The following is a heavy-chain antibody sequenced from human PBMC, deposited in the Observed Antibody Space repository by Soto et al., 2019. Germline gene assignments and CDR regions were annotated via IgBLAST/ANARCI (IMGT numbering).Heavy chain of an antibody. CDR1: GVTFTNYA. D-gene: IGHD5-18*01. Sequence: QVQLVESGGGVVQPGMSLRLSCAASGVTFTNYAMHWVRQAPGKGLEWVADISYHGTEKGYADSVKGRFSISRDNSKNTVYVQMSSLRPEDTSVYYWEKDIGGVDTGNYGMDVWGQGPTVIVSS. J-gene: IGHJ6*02. CDR2: ISYHGTEK. V-gene: IGHV3-30*18. CDR3: EKDIGGVDTGNYGMDV.